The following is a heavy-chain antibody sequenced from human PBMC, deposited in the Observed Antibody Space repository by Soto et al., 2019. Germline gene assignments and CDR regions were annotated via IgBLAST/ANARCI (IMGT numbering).Heavy chain of an antibody. CDR1: GGSISSGGYY. CDR2: IYYSGST. D-gene: IGHD7-27*01. J-gene: IGHJ4*02. V-gene: IGHV4-31*03. Sequence: QVQLQESGPGLVKPSQTLSLTCTVSGGSISSGGYYWSWIRQHPEKGLEWIGYIYYSGSTYHNPSLKSGLTTTADTSTNHSSLRLSSVPAADTAAYYCAALIGRADWGSVEIDYWGQGTLVTVSS. CDR3: AALIGRADWGSVEIDY.